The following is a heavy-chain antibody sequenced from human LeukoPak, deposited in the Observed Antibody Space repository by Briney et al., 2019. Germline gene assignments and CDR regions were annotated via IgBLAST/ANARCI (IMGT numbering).Heavy chain of an antibody. Sequence: SETLSLTCAVYGGSFSGYYWSWIRQPPGKGLEWIGEINHSGSTNYNPSLKSRVTISVDMSKNQFSLKLSSVTAADTAVYYCARAPYCGGDCSRASDYWGQGTLVTVSS. D-gene: IGHD2-21*02. V-gene: IGHV4-34*01. CDR2: INHSGST. CDR1: GGSFSGYY. J-gene: IGHJ4*02. CDR3: ARAPYCGGDCSRASDY.